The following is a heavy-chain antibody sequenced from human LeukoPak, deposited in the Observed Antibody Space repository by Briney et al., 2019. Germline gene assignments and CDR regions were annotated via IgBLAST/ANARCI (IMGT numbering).Heavy chain of an antibody. V-gene: IGHV3-33*06. CDR3: AKDRGSASGWYPFDY. CDR2: IWYDGSIQ. CDR1: GFTVSSYG. D-gene: IGHD6-19*01. J-gene: IGHJ4*02. Sequence: GGSLRLSCAASGFTVSSYGMHWVRQAPGRGLEWVAAIWYDGSIQYYADSVKGRFTISRDNSKNSLYLQMDSLRAEDTGVYYCAKDRGSASGWYPFDYWGQGTLVTVSS.